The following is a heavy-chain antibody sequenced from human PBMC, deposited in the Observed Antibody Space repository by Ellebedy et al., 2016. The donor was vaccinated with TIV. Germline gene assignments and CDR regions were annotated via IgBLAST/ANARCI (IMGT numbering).Heavy chain of an antibody. CDR3: ARAARGGHDY. J-gene: IGHJ4*02. CDR1: GCSISSDDYY. V-gene: IGHV4-30-4*01. D-gene: IGHD3-10*01. CDR2: IYYSGRT. Sequence: MPSETLSLTCTVSGCSISSDDYYWSWIRQPPGKCLEWIGYIYYSGRTYYNPSLKSRVTISVDTSKNQFPLKLSSVTAADTAVYYCARAARGGHDYWGQGTLVTVSS.